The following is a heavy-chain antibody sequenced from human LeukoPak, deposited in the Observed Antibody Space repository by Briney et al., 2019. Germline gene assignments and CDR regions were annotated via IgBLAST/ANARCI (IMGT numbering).Heavy chain of an antibody. Sequence: ASVKVSCKASGYTFTSYGISWVRQAPGQGLEWMGWISAYNGNTNYAQKLQGRVTMTTDTSTSTAYMELRSLRSDDTTVYYCARATPHYDSSGYYSPDFDYWGQGTLVTVSS. CDR2: ISAYNGNT. D-gene: IGHD3-22*01. V-gene: IGHV1-18*01. CDR3: ARATPHYDSSGYYSPDFDY. J-gene: IGHJ4*02. CDR1: GYTFTSYG.